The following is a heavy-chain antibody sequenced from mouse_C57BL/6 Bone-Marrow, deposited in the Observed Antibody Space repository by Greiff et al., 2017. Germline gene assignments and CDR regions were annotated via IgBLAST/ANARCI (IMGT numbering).Heavy chain of an antibody. V-gene: IGHV1-50*01. CDR3: ARGGMGYGNYDLAWFAY. J-gene: IGHJ3*01. CDR2: IDPSDSYT. D-gene: IGHD2-1*01. CDR1: GYTFTSYW. Sequence: QVQLQQPGAELVKPGASVKLSCKASGYTFTSYWMQWVKQRPGQGLEWIGEIDPSDSYTNYNQKFKGKATLTVDTSSSTAYMQLSSLTSEDSAVYYCARGGMGYGNYDLAWFAYWGQGTLVTVSA.